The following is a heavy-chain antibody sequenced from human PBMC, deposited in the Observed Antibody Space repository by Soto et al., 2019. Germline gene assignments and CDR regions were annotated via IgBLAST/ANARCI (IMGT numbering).Heavy chain of an antibody. CDR3: ARDRCSGGSCYTLFDY. V-gene: IGHV1-69*01. J-gene: IGHJ4*02. CDR2: IIPIFGTA. CDR1: GGTFSSYA. Sequence: QVQLVQSGAEVKKPGSSVKVSCKASGGTFSSYAISWVRQAPGQGLEWMGGIIPIFGTANYAQKFQGRVTITADESTSTAYMELSSLRSEDTAVYYCARDRCSGGSCYTLFDYWGQGTLVTGSS. D-gene: IGHD2-15*01.